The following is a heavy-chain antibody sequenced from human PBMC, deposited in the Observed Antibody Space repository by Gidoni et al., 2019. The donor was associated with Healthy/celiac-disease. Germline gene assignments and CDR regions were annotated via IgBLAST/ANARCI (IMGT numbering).Heavy chain of an antibody. CDR2: IYYSGST. V-gene: IGHV4-39*01. Sequence: QLQLQESGPGLVKPSETLSLTCTVSGGSISSSSYYWGWIRQHPGKGLEWIGSIYYSGSTYYNPSLKSRVTISVDTSKNQFSLKLSSVTAADTAVYYCAPSGRYGSGVVGFDPWGQGTLVTVSS. CDR3: APSGRYGSGVVGFDP. J-gene: IGHJ5*02. CDR1: GGSISSSSYY. D-gene: IGHD3-10*01.